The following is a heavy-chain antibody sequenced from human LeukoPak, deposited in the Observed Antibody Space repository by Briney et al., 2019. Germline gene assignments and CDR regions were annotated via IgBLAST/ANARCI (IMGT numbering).Heavy chain of an antibody. CDR1: GGSFSGYY. V-gene: IGHV4-34*01. J-gene: IGHJ4*02. D-gene: IGHD2-2*02. CDR3: ARGRLLDCSSTSCYTEADY. Sequence: SETLSLTCAVYGGSFSGYYWSWIRQPPGKGREWIGEINQSGRTNYNPSLKSRVTISVDTSKNQFSLKLSSVTAADTAVYYCARGRLLDCSSTSCYTEADYWGQGTLVTVSS. CDR2: INQSGRT.